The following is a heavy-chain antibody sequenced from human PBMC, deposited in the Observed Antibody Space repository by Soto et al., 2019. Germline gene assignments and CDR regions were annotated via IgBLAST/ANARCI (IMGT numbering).Heavy chain of an antibody. CDR2: ISYDGSKK. CDR3: AKDRVESGLGEVDY. Sequence: QVQLVESGGGVVQPWRSLRLSCAASGFTFSTNGMHWVRQAPGKGLEWVAVISYDGSKKYYGDSVKGRLTISRDNSKNTLYLQMNSLRAEDTAVYYCAKDRVESGLGEVDYWGQGTLVTVSS. CDR1: GFTFSTNG. D-gene: IGHD3-16*01. J-gene: IGHJ4*02. V-gene: IGHV3-30*18.